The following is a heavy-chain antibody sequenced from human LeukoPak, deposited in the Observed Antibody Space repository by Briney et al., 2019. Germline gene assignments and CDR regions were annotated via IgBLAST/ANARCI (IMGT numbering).Heavy chain of an antibody. V-gene: IGHV3-48*01. CDR1: GFTFSSYS. CDR3: ARSYSSSWLDY. D-gene: IGHD6-13*01. J-gene: IGHJ4*02. CDR2: ISSSSSTI. Sequence: PGVSLRLSCAASGFTFSSYSMNWVRQAPGKGLEWVSYISSSSSTIYYADSVKGRFTISRDNAKNSLYLQMNSLRAEDTAVYYCARSYSSSWLDYWGQGTLVTVSS.